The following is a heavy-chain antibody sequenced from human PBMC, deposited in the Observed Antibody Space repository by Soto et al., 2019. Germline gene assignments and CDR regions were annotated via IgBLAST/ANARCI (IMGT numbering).Heavy chain of an antibody. Sequence: GSLRLSCAASGFTFSNAWMSWVRQAPGKGLEWVGRIKSKTDGGTTDYAAPVKGRFTISRDDSKNTLYLQMNSLETEDTAVYYCTTDHEGHNSSGYRDYWGQGTLVTVSS. J-gene: IGHJ4*02. D-gene: IGHD3-22*01. CDR1: GFTFSNAW. V-gene: IGHV3-15*01. CDR3: TTDHEGHNSSGYRDY. CDR2: IKSKTDGGTT.